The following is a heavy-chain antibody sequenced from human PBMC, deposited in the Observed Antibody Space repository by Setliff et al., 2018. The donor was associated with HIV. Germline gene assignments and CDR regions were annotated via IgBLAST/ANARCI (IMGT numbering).Heavy chain of an antibody. J-gene: IGHJ4*02. CDR2: IYYSGRT. Sequence: PSETLSLTCTVSGYSISSGYYWGWIRQPPGKGLEWIGSIYYSGRTYYNPSLKSRVTISVDTSKNQFSLKLSYVTAADTAVYYCARVGWDYYDSSGVGEFDYWGQGTLVTVSS. CDR3: ARVGWDYYDSSGVGEFDY. CDR1: GYSISSGYY. V-gene: IGHV4-38-2*02. D-gene: IGHD3-22*01.